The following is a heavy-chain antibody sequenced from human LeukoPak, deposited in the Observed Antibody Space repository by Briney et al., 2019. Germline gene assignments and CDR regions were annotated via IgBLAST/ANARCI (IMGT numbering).Heavy chain of an antibody. CDR2: INHSGST. CDR3: ARGPAHSGSNPQFDY. Sequence: SETLSLTCAVYGGSFSGYYWSWIRQPPGKGLEWTGEINHSGSTNYNPSLKSRVTISVDTSKNQFSLKLSSVTAADTAVYYCARGPAHSGSNPQFDYWGQGTLVTVSS. D-gene: IGHD1-26*01. CDR1: GGSFSGYY. J-gene: IGHJ4*02. V-gene: IGHV4-34*01.